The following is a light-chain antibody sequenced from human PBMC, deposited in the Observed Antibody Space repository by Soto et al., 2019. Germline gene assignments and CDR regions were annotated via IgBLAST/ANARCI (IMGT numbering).Light chain of an antibody. J-gene: IGLJ3*02. CDR2: EVS. Sequence: CAGTSRDVGGYDYVSWYQQHPGKAPKLMIYEVSERPSGVPDRFSGSKSGNTASLTVSGLQAEDEADYYCTSYAGSNNLVFGGGTKLTVL. CDR3: TSYAGSNNLV. CDR1: SRDVGGYDY. V-gene: IGLV2-8*01.